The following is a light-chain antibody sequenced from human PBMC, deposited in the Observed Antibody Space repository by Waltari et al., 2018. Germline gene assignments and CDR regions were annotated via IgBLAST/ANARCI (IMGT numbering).Light chain of an antibody. CDR3: HQRSNWPIT. CDR1: QSVSSY. J-gene: IGKJ5*01. Sequence: EIVLTQSPATLSLSPGERATLSCRASQSVSSYLVWYQQKPGQTPRLLIYGASNRATGIPARFSSSGSGTDFTLTISSLESEDFAVYYCHQRSNWPITFGQGTRLEIK. CDR2: GAS. V-gene: IGKV3-11*01.